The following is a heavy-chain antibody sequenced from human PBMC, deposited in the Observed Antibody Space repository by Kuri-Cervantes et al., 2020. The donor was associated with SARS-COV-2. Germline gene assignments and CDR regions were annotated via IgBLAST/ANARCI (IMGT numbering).Heavy chain of an antibody. CDR2: IIPIFGTA. D-gene: IGHD2-2*01. V-gene: IGHV1-69*13. J-gene: IGHJ4*02. CDR3: ARTYCSGTSCSPGDY. Sequence: SVKVSCKASGGTFSSYAISWVRQAPGQGLEWMGGIIPIFGTANYAQKFQGRVTITADESTSTAYMELSSLRSEDTAVYYCARTYCSGTSCSPGDYWGQGTLVTVSS. CDR1: GGTFSSYA.